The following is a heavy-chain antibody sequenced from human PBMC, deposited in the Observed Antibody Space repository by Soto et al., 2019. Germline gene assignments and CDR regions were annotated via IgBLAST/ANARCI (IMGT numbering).Heavy chain of an antibody. Sequence: SETLSLTCAVYGGSFSVYYWSWIRQPPGKGLEWIGEINHSGSTNYNPSLKSRVTISVDTSKNQFSLKLSSVTAADTAVYYCAXWSSEMVRGVIISYFDYWGQGTLVTVSS. V-gene: IGHV4-34*01. D-gene: IGHD3-10*01. CDR3: AXWSSEMVRGVIISYFDY. J-gene: IGHJ4*02. CDR1: GGSFSVYY. CDR2: INHSGST.